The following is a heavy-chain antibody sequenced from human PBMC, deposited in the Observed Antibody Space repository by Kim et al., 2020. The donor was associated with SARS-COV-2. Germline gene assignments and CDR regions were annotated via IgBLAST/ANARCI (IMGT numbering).Heavy chain of an antibody. J-gene: IGHJ3*02. CDR2: IISSGSTI. CDR1: GFTFSSYE. Sequence: GGSLRLSCAASGFTFSSYEMNWVRQAPGKGLEWVSYIISSGSTIYYADSVKGRFTISRDNAKNSLYLQMNSLRAEDTAVYYCAGTITMVRGVGFDVFDI. V-gene: IGHV3-48*03. D-gene: IGHD3-10*01. CDR3: AGTITMVRGVGFDVFDI.